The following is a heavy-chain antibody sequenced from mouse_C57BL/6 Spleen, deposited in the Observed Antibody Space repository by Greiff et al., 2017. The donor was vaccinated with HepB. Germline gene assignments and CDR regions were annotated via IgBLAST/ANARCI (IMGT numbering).Heavy chain of an antibody. J-gene: IGHJ4*01. D-gene: IGHD2-3*01. V-gene: IGHV3-6*01. Sequence: EVKLQESGPGLVKPSQSLSLTCSVTGYSITSGYYWNWIRQFPGNKLEWMGYISYDGSNNYNPSLKNRISITRDTSKNQFFLKLNSVTTEDTATYYCARVHDGYPPYAMDYWGQGTSVTVSS. CDR1: GYSITSGYY. CDR3: ARVHDGYPPYAMDY. CDR2: ISYDGSN.